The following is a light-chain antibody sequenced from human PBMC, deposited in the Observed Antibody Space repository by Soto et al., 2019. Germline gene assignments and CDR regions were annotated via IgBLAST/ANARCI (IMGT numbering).Light chain of an antibody. CDR1: SSNIGAGYD. Sequence: QSVLTQPPSVSGAPGQRVTISCNGSSSNIGAGYDVHWYQQLPGTAPKLLIYGNSNRPSGVPDRFSGSKSGTSASLAITGLQAEDEADYYCQSYDSSLYVFGTG. CDR2: GNS. J-gene: IGLJ1*01. V-gene: IGLV1-40*01. CDR3: QSYDSSLYV.